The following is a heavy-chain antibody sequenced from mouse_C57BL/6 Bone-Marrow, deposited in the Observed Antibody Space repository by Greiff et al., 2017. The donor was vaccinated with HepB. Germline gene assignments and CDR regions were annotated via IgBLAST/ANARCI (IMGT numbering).Heavy chain of an antibody. D-gene: IGHD1-1*01. CDR2: IRLKSDNYAT. J-gene: IGHJ4*01. CDR3: TSTVVATDYAMDY. CDR1: GFTFSNYW. V-gene: IGHV6-3*01. Sequence: EVQLVESGGGLVQPGGSMKLSCVASGFTFSNYWMNWVRQSPEKGLEWVAQIRLKSDNYATHYAESVKGRFTISRDDSKSSVYLQMNNLRAEDTGIYYCTSTVVATDYAMDYWGQGTSVTVSS.